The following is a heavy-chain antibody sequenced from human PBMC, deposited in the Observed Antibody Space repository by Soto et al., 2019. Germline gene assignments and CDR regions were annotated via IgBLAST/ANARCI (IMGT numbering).Heavy chain of an antibody. J-gene: IGHJ4*02. CDR2: ISVYNGDT. Sequence: QVQLVQSGTEVKKAGSAVKVSCKTSGYTFTTYGISWIRQAPGQGLEWIAWISVYNGDTNYAQNVQGRVTMTTDTVTNTAYLELRSLRSEDTAVYYCARVYCGGDCFSGGDFDYWGQGTLVTVS. D-gene: IGHD2-21*01. V-gene: IGHV1-18*01. CDR1: GYTFTTYG. CDR3: ARVYCGGDCFSGGDFDY.